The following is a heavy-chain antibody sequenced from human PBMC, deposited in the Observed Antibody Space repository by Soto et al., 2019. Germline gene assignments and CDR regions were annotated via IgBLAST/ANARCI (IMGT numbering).Heavy chain of an antibody. J-gene: IGHJ4*02. CDR1: GFGFSNSW. CDR2: IKSKTDGGTT. Sequence: GGSLRLSCAVSGFGFSNSWLNLVRQAPGMGLEWVGRIKSKTDGGTTDYAAPVKGRFTISRDDSKNTLYLQMNSLKTEDTAVYYCTTDPPRYCSSTTCYLGHWGQGTLVTVSS. CDR3: TTDPPRYCSSTTCYLGH. D-gene: IGHD2-2*01. V-gene: IGHV3-15*01.